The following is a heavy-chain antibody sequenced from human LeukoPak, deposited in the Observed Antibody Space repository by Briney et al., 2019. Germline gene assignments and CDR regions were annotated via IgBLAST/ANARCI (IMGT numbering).Heavy chain of an antibody. J-gene: IGHJ4*02. D-gene: IGHD3-9*01. CDR2: IIPIFGTT. V-gene: IGHV1-69*06. CDR3: ARDLVGSHTGYSSGAWDY. CDR1: SYMFTRYG. Sequence: GASVKVSCKASSYMFTRYGISWVRQAPGQGLEWMGGIIPIFGTTNYAQKFQDRVTITADKSTSTAYMELSSLRSEDTAVYYCARDLVGSHTGYSSGAWDYWGQGTLVTVSS.